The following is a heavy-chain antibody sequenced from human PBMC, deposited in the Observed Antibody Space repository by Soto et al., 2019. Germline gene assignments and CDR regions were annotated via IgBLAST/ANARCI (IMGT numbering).Heavy chain of an antibody. CDR1: GGSISSNSYC. CDR2: ISYSGRT. CDR3: ARGRVYYYGSGSYDYYYGMDV. D-gene: IGHD3-10*01. Sequence: SETLSLTCTVSGGSISSNSYCWGWVRQSPGKGLGWIGSISYSGRTYYNPSLQTRVTLSVDTSKNQFSLKLSSVTAADTAVYYCARGRVYYYGSGSYDYYYGMDVWGQGTTVTVSS. J-gene: IGHJ6*02. V-gene: IGHV4-39*01.